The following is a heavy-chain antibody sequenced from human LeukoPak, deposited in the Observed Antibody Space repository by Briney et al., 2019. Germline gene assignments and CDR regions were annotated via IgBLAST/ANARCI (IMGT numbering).Heavy chain of an antibody. CDR1: GGSISSYY. V-gene: IGHV4-59*01. CDR2: VSDTGST. J-gene: IGHJ4*01. D-gene: IGHD4-11*01. Sequence: SETLSLTCTVSGGSISSYYWSWVRQPPGKGLEWIGYVSDTGSTNYKSSLKSRVTISVDTSKNQFSLNLTSVTAADTAVYYCARTTTTFDDWGHGTLVIVSS. CDR3: ARTTTTFDD.